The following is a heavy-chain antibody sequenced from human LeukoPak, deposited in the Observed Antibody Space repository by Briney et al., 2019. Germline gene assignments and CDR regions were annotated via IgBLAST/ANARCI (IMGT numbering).Heavy chain of an antibody. D-gene: IGHD6-13*01. CDR2: INHSGST. J-gene: IGHJ4*02. V-gene: IGHV4-34*01. Sequence: SETLSLTCAVYGGSFSGYYWSWNRQPPGKGLEWIGEINHSGSTNYNPSLKSRVTISVDTSKNQFSLKLSSVTAADTAVYYCARGPDLYSSSWYYFDYWGQGTLVTVSS. CDR1: GGSFSGYY. CDR3: ARGPDLYSSSWYYFDY.